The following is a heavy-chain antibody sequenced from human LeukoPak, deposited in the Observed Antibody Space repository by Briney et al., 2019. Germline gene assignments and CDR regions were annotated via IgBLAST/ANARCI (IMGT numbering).Heavy chain of an antibody. V-gene: IGHV4-59*01. CDR3: ATGETGSTLGGY. D-gene: IGHD1-1*01. J-gene: IGHJ4*02. CDR2: IYDSGST. Sequence: KASETLSLTCTVSGGPRSAYYWTWSRPPPGKGLGWIGYIYDSGSTNYNPSLKSRVTISVDASKTQFSLKLTSVTAADTAVYYCATGETGSTLGGYWGQGTLVTVSS. CDR1: GGPRSAYY.